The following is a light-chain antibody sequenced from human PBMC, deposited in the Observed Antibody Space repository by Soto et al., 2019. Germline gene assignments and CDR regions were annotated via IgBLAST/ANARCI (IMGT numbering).Light chain of an antibody. CDR2: WAS. J-gene: IGKJ2*01. CDR3: QQYYSTSPS. Sequence: DIVMTQSPDSLAVSLGERATINCKSSQSVLYSSNNKNYLAWYQRKPGQPPKLLIYWASTRESGVPDRFSGSGSGTDFTLTISSLQAEDVAVYYCQQYYSTSPSFGQGTKLEIK. CDR1: QSVLYSSNNKNY. V-gene: IGKV4-1*01.